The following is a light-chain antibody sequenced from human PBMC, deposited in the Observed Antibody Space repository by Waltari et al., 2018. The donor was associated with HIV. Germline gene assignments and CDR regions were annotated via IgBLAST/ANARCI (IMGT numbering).Light chain of an antibody. CDR3: QKYNSAPLT. CDR2: AAS. J-gene: IGKJ3*01. CDR1: QGIGKS. V-gene: IGKV1-27*01. Sequence: DIQMTQSPSSLSASVGDRVTITCRASQGIGKSLAWYQQKPGTVPTLLIYAASTLQSGVPSRFSGSGSGTDFTLTISSLQPEDFATYYCQKYNSAPLTFGPGTKVDVK.